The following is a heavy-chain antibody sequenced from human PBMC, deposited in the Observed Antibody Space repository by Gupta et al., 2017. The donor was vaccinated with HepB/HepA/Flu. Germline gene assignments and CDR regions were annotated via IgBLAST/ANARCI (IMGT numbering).Heavy chain of an antibody. J-gene: IGHJ5*02. V-gene: IGHV6-1*01. CDR1: GDSVSSNSAA. CDR3: ARGFRIAARPGAMYNWFDP. Sequence: QVQLQQSGPGLVKPSQTLSLTCAISGDSVSSNSAAWNWIRQSPPRGLEWLGRTYYRSKWYNDYAVSVKSRITINPDTSKNQFSLQLNSVTPEDTAVYYCARGFRIAARPGAMYNWFDPWGQGTLVTVSS. CDR2: TYYRSKWYN. D-gene: IGHD6-6*01.